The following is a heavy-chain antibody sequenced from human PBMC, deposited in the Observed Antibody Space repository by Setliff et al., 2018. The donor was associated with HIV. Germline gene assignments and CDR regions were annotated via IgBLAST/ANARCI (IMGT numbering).Heavy chain of an antibody. J-gene: IGHJ3*02. CDR2: IYSRGSA. Sequence: PSETLSLTCTVAGDSITSHYWSWIRQPAGKGLEWIGRIYSRGSADYNPSLRSRVTLSLDTSKNQYSLKLTSVTAADTAVYYCAREPNLGGITESAFDIRDQGTMVTVSS. V-gene: IGHV4-4*07. CDR1: GDSITSHY. CDR3: AREPNLGGITESAFDI. D-gene: IGHD3-16*01.